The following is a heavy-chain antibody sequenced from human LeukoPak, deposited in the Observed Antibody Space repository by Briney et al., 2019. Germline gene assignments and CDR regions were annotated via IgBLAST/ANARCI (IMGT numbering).Heavy chain of an antibody. CDR2: IYYSGST. J-gene: IGHJ4*02. CDR3: ASDKGYSNNYFDY. V-gene: IGHV4-39*02. D-gene: IGHD6-13*01. Sequence: SETLSLTCTVSGGSISTTGYYWAWLRQPPGKGLQWIASIYYSGSTYYNSSLKSRVTISVDTSKNQFSLKLSSMTAADTAVYYCASDKGYSNNYFDYWGQGTLVTVSS. CDR1: GGSISTTGYY.